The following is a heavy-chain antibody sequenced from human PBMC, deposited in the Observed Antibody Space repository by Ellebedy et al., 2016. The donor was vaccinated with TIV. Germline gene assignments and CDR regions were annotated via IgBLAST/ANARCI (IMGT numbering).Heavy chain of an antibody. J-gene: IGHJ6*02. CDR2: ISGSGTNA. V-gene: IGHV3-23*01. CDR3: AQTNWGSGGFYGMDV. D-gene: IGHD7-27*01. CDR1: GFTFSNYA. Sequence: GGSLRLSCAASGFTFSNYAMTWVRQAQGKGLEWVSAISGSGTNAHYTDSLRGRFTISRDNSKNTLYLQIDSLRAEDTAVYYCAQTNWGSGGFYGMDVWGQGTTVTVSS.